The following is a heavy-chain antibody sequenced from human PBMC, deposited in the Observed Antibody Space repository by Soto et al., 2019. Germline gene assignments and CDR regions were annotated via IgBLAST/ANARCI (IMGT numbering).Heavy chain of an antibody. CDR1: GGTFSSYA. J-gene: IGHJ4*02. CDR2: IIPIFGTA. V-gene: IGHV1-69*05. CDR3: ARAARMVRGVILDY. D-gene: IGHD3-10*01. Sequence: QVQLVQSGAEVKKPGSSVKVSCKASGGTFSSYAISWVRQAPGQGLEWMGGIIPIFGTANYAQKFQGRVTITTDESTSTDYMELSSLRSEDTAVYYCARAARMVRGVILDYWGQGTLVTVSS.